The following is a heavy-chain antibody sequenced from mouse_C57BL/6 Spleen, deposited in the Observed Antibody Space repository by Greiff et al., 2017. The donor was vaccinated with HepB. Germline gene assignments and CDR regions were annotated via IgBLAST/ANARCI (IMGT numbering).Heavy chain of an antibody. J-gene: IGHJ2*01. CDR2: IHPNSGST. V-gene: IGHV1-64*01. CDR3: ARGVYYYGSSYEGDY. CDR1: GYTFTSYW. Sequence: QVQLQQPGAELVKPGASVKLSCKASGYTFTSYWMHWVKQRPGQGLEWIGMIHPNSGSTNYNEKFKSKATLTVDKSSSTAYMQLSSLTSEDSAVYYCARGVYYYGSSYEGDYWGQGTTLTVSS. D-gene: IGHD1-1*01.